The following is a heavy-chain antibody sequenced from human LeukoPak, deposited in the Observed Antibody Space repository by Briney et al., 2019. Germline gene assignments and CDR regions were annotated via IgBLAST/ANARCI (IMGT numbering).Heavy chain of an antibody. J-gene: IGHJ4*02. V-gene: IGHV4-38-2*01. CDR2: IYHSGST. Sequence: SETLSLTCAVSGYSISSGYYWGWIRQPPGKGLEWIGSIYHSGSTYYNPSLKSRVTISVDTSKNQFSLKLSSVTAADMAVYYCARHRGNYYDSSGYYRFDYWGQGTLVTVSS. CDR3: ARHRGNYYDSSGYYRFDY. CDR1: GYSISSGYY. D-gene: IGHD3-22*01.